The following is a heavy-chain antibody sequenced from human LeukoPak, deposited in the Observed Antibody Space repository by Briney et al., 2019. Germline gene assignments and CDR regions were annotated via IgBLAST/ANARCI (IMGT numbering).Heavy chain of an antibody. CDR1: GFTFSDYY. D-gene: IGHD3-10*01. CDR2: ISSSSSYT. V-gene: IGHV3-11*03. Sequence: GGSLRLSCAASGFTFSDYYMSWIRQAPGKGLEGVSYISSSSSYTNYADSVKGRFTITRDNAKNSLYLQMNSLRAEDTAVYYCARLLFGEIFFDYWGQGTLVTVSS. CDR3: ARLLFGEIFFDY. J-gene: IGHJ4*02.